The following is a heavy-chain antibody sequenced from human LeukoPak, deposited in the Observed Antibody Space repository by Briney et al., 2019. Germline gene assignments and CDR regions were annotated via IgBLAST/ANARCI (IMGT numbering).Heavy chain of an antibody. D-gene: IGHD2-2*01. CDR1: GGAISSYY. Sequence: PSESLSLTCTVSGGAISSYYWSGVCQPPGKGLEWVGSIYYSGSTYYNPSLKSRVPISVDTSKNQFSLKLSSVTAADTAVYYCARLCKGSTSCYGRTFDYWGQGTLVTVSS. V-gene: IGHV4-59*05. J-gene: IGHJ4*02. CDR3: ARLCKGSTSCYGRTFDY. CDR2: IYYSGST.